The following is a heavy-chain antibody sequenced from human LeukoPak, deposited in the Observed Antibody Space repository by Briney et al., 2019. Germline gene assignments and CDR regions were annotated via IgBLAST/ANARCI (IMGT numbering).Heavy chain of an antibody. V-gene: IGHV1-8*03. CDR2: MNPNSGNT. CDR3: ARGQRYSGSYDY. Sequence: ASVKVSCKASGYTFTSYDINWVRQATGQGLEWMGWMNPNSGNTGYAQKFQGRVTITRNTSISTAYMELSSLRSEDTAVYYCARGQRYSGSYDYWGRGTLVTVSS. J-gene: IGHJ4*02. D-gene: IGHD1-26*01. CDR1: GYTFTSYD.